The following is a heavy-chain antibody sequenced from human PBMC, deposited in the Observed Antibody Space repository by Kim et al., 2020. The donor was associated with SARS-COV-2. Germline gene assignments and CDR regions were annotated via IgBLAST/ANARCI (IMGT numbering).Heavy chain of an antibody. CDR1: GGSISSSSYY. D-gene: IGHD4-4*01. CDR3: ARLGGMATVYFDY. Sequence: SETLSLTCTVSGGSISSSSYYWGWIRQPPGKGLEWIGNIYYSGSTYYNPSLNSRVTISVDTSKNQFSLKLSSVTAADTAVYYCARLGGMATVYFDYWGQGTLVTVSS. CDR2: IYYSGST. J-gene: IGHJ4*02. V-gene: IGHV4-39*01.